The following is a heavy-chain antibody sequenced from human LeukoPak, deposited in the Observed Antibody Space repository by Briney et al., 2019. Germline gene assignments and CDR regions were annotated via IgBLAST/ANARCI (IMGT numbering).Heavy chain of an antibody. J-gene: IGHJ4*02. CDR2: INHSGST. Sequence: PSETLSLTCTVSGGSISSGDYYWSWIRQPPGKGLEWIGEINHSGSTNYNPSLKSRVTISVDTSKNQFSLKLSSVTAADTAVYYCAREGAAGTVWGQGTLVTVSS. CDR1: GGSISSGDYY. V-gene: IGHV4-39*07. D-gene: IGHD6-13*01. CDR3: AREGAAGTV.